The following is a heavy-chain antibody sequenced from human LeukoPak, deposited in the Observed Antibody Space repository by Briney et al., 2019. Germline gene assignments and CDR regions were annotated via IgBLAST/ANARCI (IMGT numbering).Heavy chain of an antibody. Sequence: GGSLRLSCAASGFTFSSYAMTWVRQAPGKGLEWVSAISGGGDSTHYTDSVKGRFTISRDNSKNTLNLQMNSLRAEDTAVYYRAKSRDGYNILDYWGQGTLVTVSS. CDR1: GFTFSSYA. D-gene: IGHD5-24*01. CDR2: ISGGGDST. J-gene: IGHJ4*02. CDR3: AKSRDGYNILDY. V-gene: IGHV3-23*01.